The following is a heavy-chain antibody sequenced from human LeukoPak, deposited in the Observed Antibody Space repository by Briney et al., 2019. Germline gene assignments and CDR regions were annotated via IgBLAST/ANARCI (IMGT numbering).Heavy chain of an antibody. V-gene: IGHV4-59*12. J-gene: IGHJ6*03. D-gene: IGHD2-8*01. CDR1: GGSISSYY. CDR3: ARGLGRFGGIVLMVYAIRGVGYMDV. CDR2: IYYSGST. Sequence: PSETLSLTCTVSGGSISSYYWSWIRQPPGKGLEWIGYIYYSGSTNYNPSLKSRVTISVDTSKNQFSLKLSSVTAADTAVYYCARGLGRFGGIVLMVYAIRGVGYMDVWGKGTTVTVSS.